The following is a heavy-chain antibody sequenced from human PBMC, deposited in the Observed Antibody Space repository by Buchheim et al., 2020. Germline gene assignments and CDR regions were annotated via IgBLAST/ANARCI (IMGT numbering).Heavy chain of an antibody. CDR2: INHSGST. CDR3: ARGIVVVPAAIPYYFDY. CDR1: GGSFSGYY. V-gene: IGHV4-34*01. J-gene: IGHJ4*02. Sequence: QVQLQQWGAGLLKPSETLSLTCAVYGGSFSGYYWSWIRQPPGKGLEWIGEINHSGSTNYNPSLKSRVTISVDTSKNQFSLKLSSVTAADTAVYYCARGIVVVPAAIPYYFDYWGQGT. D-gene: IGHD2-2*02.